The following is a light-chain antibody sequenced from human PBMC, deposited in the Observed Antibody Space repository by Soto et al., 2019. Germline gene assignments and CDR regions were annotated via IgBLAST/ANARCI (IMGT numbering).Light chain of an antibody. CDR3: TSKTCSRSPFV. V-gene: IGLV2-14*01. J-gene: IGLJ1*01. Sequence: QSVLTQPASVSGSPGQAITISCTGSTSDVGAYNYVSWYKHHPGQAPQLMIYEVSNRPSGVSNRFSGSKSGNTASLTISGLQADDEGDYSSTSKTCSRSPFVSGTGTNVPDL. CDR2: EVS. CDR1: TSDVGAYNY.